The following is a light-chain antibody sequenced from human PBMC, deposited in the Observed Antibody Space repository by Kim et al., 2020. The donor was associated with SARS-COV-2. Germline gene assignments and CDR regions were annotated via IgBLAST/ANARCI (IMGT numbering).Light chain of an antibody. J-gene: IGKJ4*01. CDR3: QQYFSTPRT. Sequence: DIVMTQSPDSLAVSLGEGATINCKSSESVLYTPNNKNYLGWYQQKAGQPPKLLIYWASTRESGVPDRFIGSGSGTDFTLTISTLQAEDVAVYYCQQYFSTPRTFGGGTKVDIK. V-gene: IGKV4-1*01. CDR2: WAS. CDR1: ESVLYTPNNKNY.